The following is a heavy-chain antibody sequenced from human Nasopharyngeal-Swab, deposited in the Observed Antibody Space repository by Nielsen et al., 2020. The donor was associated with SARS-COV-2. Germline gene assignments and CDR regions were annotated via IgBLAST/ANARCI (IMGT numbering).Heavy chain of an antibody. Sequence: SQTLSLTCAVYGGSFSGYYWSWIRQPPGKGLEWIGEINHRGSTNYNPSLKSRVTISVDTSKNQFSLKLSSVTAADTAVYYCARGGGATSFDYWGQGTLVTVSS. J-gene: IGHJ4*02. CDR3: ARGGGATSFDY. CDR2: INHRGST. CDR1: GGSFSGYY. V-gene: IGHV4-34*01. D-gene: IGHD1-26*01.